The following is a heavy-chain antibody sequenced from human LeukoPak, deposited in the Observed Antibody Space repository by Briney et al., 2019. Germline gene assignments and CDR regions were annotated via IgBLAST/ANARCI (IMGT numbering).Heavy chain of an antibody. CDR3: EGTYYYDSSDDY. D-gene: IGHD3-22*01. V-gene: IGHV3-23*01. Sequence: PGGSLRLSCAASGFFISYAMSWVRQAPGKGLEWVLAISGSGTSTYYADSVKGRFTISRDNSKNTLYLQMNSLRAEDTAVYYCEGTYYYDSSDDYWGQGTLVTVSS. CDR2: ISGSGTST. J-gene: IGHJ4*02. CDR1: GFFISYA.